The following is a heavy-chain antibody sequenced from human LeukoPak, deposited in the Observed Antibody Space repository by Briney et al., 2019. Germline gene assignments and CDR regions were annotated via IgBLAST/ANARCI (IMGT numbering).Heavy chain of an antibody. CDR3: ARELSFYYDGSGFGY. Sequence: VGSLRLSCAASGFTFSDYYMSWIRQAPGQGLEWVSYISSSGSTIYYADSVKGRFTISRDNTKNSLYLQMNSLRAEDTAVYYCARELSFYYDGSGFGYWGQRALVTVAS. D-gene: IGHD3-22*01. J-gene: IGHJ4*02. CDR1: GFTFSDYY. CDR2: ISSSGSTI. V-gene: IGHV3-11*01.